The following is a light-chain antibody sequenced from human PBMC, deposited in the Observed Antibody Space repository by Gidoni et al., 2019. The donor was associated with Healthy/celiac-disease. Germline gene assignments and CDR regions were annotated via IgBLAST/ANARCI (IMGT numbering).Light chain of an antibody. CDR1: QGISSY. V-gene: IGKV1-9*01. J-gene: IGKJ5*01. CDR3: HQIT. CDR2: AAS. Sequence: DIQLTQSPSFLSASVGDRVTIPCRASQGISSYLAWYQQKPGKAPKLLIYAASTLQSGVPSRFSGSGSGTEFTLTISSLQPEDFATYYCHQITFGQGTRLEIK.